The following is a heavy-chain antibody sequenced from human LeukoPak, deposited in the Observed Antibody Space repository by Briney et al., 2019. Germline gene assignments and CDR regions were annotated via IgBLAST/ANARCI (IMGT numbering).Heavy chain of an antibody. J-gene: IGHJ4*02. V-gene: IGHV4-34*01. CDR1: GGSFSGYY. D-gene: IGHD6-13*01. CDR3: ARHPAQQLARGYFDY. CDR2: INHSGST. Sequence: SETLSLTCAVYGGSFSGYYWSWIRQPPGKGLEWIGEINHSGSTHYNPSLKSRVAISVDTSKNQVSLKLSSVTAADTAVYYCARHPAQQLARGYFDYWGQGTLVTVSS.